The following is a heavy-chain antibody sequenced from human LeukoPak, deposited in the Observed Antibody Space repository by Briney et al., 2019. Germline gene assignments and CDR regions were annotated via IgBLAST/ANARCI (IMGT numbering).Heavy chain of an antibody. Sequence: SETLSLTCAVYGGSFSGYYWSWIRQPPGKGLEWIGEINHSGSTNYNPSLKSRVTISVDTSKNQFSLKLSSVTAADTAVYYCARHLFSMGDIDWFDPWGQGTLVTVSS. V-gene: IGHV4-34*01. CDR1: GGSFSGYY. CDR3: ARHLFSMGDIDWFDP. D-gene: IGHD2-15*01. J-gene: IGHJ5*02. CDR2: INHSGST.